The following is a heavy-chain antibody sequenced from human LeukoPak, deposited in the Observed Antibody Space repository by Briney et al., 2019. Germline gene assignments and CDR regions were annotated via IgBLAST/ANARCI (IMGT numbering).Heavy chain of an antibody. Sequence: SETLSLTCAVYGGSFSGYYWSWIRQPPGKGLEWIGEINHSGSTNYNPSLKSRVTMSVDTSKNQFSLKLSSVTAADTAVYYCARDVVLYYDFWSGAFDIWGQGTMVTVSS. CDR3: ARDVVLYYDFWSGAFDI. CDR1: GGSFSGYY. D-gene: IGHD3-3*01. V-gene: IGHV4-34*01. J-gene: IGHJ3*02. CDR2: INHSGST.